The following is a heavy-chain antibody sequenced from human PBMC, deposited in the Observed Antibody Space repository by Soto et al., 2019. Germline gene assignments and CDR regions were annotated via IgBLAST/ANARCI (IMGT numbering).Heavy chain of an antibody. CDR1: GDSFGSYA. CDR3: AGEPCGRFDP. Sequence: QMQLVQSGPEVKKPGSSVNVSCKASGDSFGSYAVSWVRQAAGQGLEWMGAIIPVFGTTNYTQKFQGRVTITADDSTTTAYRELSSLRSDDTAVYYCAGEPCGRFDPWGQGTLVTVSS. CDR2: IIPVFGTT. J-gene: IGHJ5*02. V-gene: IGHV1-69*01.